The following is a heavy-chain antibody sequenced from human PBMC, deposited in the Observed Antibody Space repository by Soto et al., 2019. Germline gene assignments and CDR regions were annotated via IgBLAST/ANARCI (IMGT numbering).Heavy chain of an antibody. V-gene: IGHV3-7*03. D-gene: IGHD1-26*01. Sequence: EVQLVESGGGLVQPGGSLRLSCAASGFTLSNIWMSWVRQAPGKGLEWVASIKEDGSEKTYVDSVKGRFTISRDNAQNSLYLQMNRLRVDDAAVYYCASYRTLGCWGQGTAVIVSS. CDR2: IKEDGSEK. CDR3: ASYRTLGC. CDR1: GFTLSNIW. J-gene: IGHJ4*02.